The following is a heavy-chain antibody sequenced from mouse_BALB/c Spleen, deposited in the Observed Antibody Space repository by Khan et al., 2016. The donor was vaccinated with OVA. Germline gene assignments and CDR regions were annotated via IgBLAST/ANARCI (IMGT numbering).Heavy chain of an antibody. CDR3: ARHGNYMRIMDY. V-gene: IGHV9-2-1*01. CDR2: INTETGEP. D-gene: IGHD2-1*01. Sequence: QIQLVQSGPELKKPGETVKISCKPSGYTFTDCSMHWVKQAPGKGLKWMGWINTETGEPTYADDFKGRFALSLETSASTAYLQINNLKNEETATYFCARHGNYMRIMDYWGQGTSVTVSS. CDR1: GYTFTDCS. J-gene: IGHJ4*01.